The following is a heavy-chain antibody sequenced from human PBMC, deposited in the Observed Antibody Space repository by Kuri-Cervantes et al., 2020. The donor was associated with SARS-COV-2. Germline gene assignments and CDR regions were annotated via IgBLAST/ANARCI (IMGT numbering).Heavy chain of an antibody. Sequence: GGSLRLSCAASGFTFSSYAMHWVRQAPGKGLEWVAVISYDGSNKYYADSMKGRFTISRDNSKNTLYLQMNSLRAEDTAVYYCARDHDITMVQGVYFDYWGQGTLVTVSS. CDR1: GFTFSSYA. V-gene: IGHV3-30-3*01. J-gene: IGHJ4*02. CDR3: ARDHDITMVQGVYFDY. D-gene: IGHD3-10*01. CDR2: ISYDGSNK.